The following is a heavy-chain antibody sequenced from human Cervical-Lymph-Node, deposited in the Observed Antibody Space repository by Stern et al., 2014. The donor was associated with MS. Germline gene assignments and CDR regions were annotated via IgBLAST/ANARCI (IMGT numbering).Heavy chain of an antibody. J-gene: IGHJ4*02. CDR3: ARGGGLVGYFDY. CDR2: ITPVFGTT. CDR1: GDTFSSYA. D-gene: IGHD1-26*01. Sequence: QVQLGQSGAEVKQPWSSVKVSFKASGDTFSSYAIHWGRQVPGQGIASMGGITPVFGTTNYAQKFQGRVTITADKSTNTAYMELMTLRSEDTAVYYCARGGGLVGYFDYWGQGTLVSVSS. V-gene: IGHV1-69*06.